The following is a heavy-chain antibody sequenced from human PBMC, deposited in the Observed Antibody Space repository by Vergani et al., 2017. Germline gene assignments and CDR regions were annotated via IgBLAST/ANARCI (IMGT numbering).Heavy chain of an antibody. CDR2: ISSNGGST. J-gene: IGHJ6*02. CDR3: VKDHIAAAGTFYYGMDV. Sequence: EVQLVESGGGLVQPGGSLRLSCSASGFTFSSYAMHWVRPAPGKGLEYVSAISSNGGSTYYADSVKGRFTISRDNSKNTLYLQMSSLRAEDTAVYYCVKDHIAAAGTFYYGMDVWGQGTTVTVSS. V-gene: IGHV3-64D*06. CDR1: GFTFSSYA. D-gene: IGHD6-13*01.